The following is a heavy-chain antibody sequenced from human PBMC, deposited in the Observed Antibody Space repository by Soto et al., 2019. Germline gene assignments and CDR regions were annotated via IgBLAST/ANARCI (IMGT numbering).Heavy chain of an antibody. CDR2: IWYDGSNK. J-gene: IGHJ4*02. CDR1: GFTFSSYG. V-gene: IGHV3-33*01. CDR3: ARDRGRYCSGGSCYSTPPFDY. D-gene: IGHD2-15*01. Sequence: QVPLVESGGGVVQPGRSLRLSCAASGFTFSSYGMHWVRQAPGKGLEWVAVIWYDGSNKYYADSVKGRFTISRDNSKNTLYLQMNSLRAEDTAVYYCARDRGRYCSGGSCYSTPPFDYWGQGTLVTVSS.